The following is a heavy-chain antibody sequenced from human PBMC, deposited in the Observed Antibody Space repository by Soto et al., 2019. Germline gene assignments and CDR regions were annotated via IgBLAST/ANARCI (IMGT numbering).Heavy chain of an antibody. CDR2: IYYSGST. V-gene: IGHV4-31*03. J-gene: IGHJ5*02. D-gene: IGHD2-2*01. CDR3: ARYHDPIVVVPAAMPLKGFDP. Sequence: KTSETLSLTCTFSGGSISSGGYYWSWIRQHPGKGLEWIGYIYYSGSTYYNPSLKSRVTISVDTSKNQFSLKLSSVTAADTAVYYCARYHDPIVVVPAAMPLKGFDPWGQGTLVTVSS. CDR1: GGSISSGGYY.